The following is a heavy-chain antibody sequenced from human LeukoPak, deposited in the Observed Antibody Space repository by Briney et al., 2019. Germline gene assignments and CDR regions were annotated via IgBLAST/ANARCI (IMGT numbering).Heavy chain of an antibody. J-gene: IGHJ5*02. V-gene: IGHV3-23*01. CDR1: GFTFSSYA. CDR3: AKDGFSGYDRGYNWFDP. CDR2: ISGSGGST. D-gene: IGHD5-12*01. Sequence: GGSLRLSCAASGFTFSSYAMSWVRQAPGKGLEWVSAISGSGGSTYYADSVKGRFTISRDNSKNTLYLRMNSLRAEDTAVYYCAKDGFSGYDRGYNWFDPWGQGTLVTVSS.